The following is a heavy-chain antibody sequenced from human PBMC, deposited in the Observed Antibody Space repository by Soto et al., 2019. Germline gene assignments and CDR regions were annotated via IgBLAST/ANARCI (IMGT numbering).Heavy chain of an antibody. D-gene: IGHD1-1*01. CDR2: MSHSGGT. V-gene: IGHV4-34*01. Sequence: QVQLQQWGAGLLKPSETLSLTCAVYGGFVTSGSYYWSWIRQPPGKGLEWIGEMSHSGGTHFNPSLKSRVTISVDTSKNQFTLKMSSVTAADSALYYCAGVERGTATTVVDAFDIGGPGTMVTVSS. J-gene: IGHJ3*02. CDR3: AGVERGTATTVVDAFDI. CDR1: GGFVTSGSYY.